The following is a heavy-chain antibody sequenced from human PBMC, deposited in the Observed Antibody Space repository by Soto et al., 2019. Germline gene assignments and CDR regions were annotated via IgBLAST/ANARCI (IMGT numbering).Heavy chain of an antibody. D-gene: IGHD3-22*01. CDR2: IYYSGST. J-gene: IGHJ6*02. CDR1: GGSISSYY. Sequence: PSETLSLTYTVSGGSISSYYWSWIRQPPGKGLEWIGYIYYSGSTNYNPSLKSRVTISVDKSKNQFSLKLSSVTAADTDVYYCARSSYYYDSSGYSYGMDVWGQGTTVTVS. CDR3: ARSSYYYDSSGYSYGMDV. V-gene: IGHV4-59*01.